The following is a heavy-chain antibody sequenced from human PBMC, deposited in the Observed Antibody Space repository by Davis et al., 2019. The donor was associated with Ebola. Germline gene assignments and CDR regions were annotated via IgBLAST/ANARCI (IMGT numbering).Heavy chain of an antibody. CDR1: GFTFSSYW. J-gene: IGHJ4*02. CDR3: AKGTTQGY. CDR2: INSDGSST. D-gene: IGHD1-7*01. Sequence: GESLKISCAASGFTFSSYWMHWVRQAPGKGLVWVSRINSDGSSTSYADSVKGRFTISRDNAKNSLYLQMNSLRDEDTAVYYCAKGTTQGYWGQGTLVTVSS. V-gene: IGHV3-74*01.